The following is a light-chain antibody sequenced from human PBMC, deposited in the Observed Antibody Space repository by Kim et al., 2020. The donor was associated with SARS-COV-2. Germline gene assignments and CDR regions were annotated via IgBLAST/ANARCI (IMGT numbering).Light chain of an antibody. Sequence: GQSVTISCTGTSSDVGGYNYVSWYQHHPGKAPKVMIYNVNKRPSGVPDRFSGSKSGNTASLTISGLQAEDEADYYCCSYAGSYTWVFGGGTQLTVL. CDR2: NVN. CDR1: SSDVGGYNY. J-gene: IGLJ2*01. CDR3: CSYAGSYTWV. V-gene: IGLV2-11*01.